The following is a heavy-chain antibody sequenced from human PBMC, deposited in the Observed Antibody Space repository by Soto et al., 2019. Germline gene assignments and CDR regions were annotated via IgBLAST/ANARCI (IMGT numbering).Heavy chain of an antibody. V-gene: IGHV3-9*01. CDR3: AKDRWARDSIDV. CDR2: ITWNSATI. J-gene: IGHJ6*02. Sequence: GGSLRLSCAASVFTFDDYSMQWVRQGPGKGLEWVSGITWNSATIGYAASVKGRFTISRDNAKNSLYLQMSSLTTEDTAVYYCAKDRWARDSIDVWGQGTTVTVS. CDR1: VFTFDDYS.